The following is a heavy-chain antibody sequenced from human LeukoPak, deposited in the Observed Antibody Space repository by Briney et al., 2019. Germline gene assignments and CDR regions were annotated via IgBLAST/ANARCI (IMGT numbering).Heavy chain of an antibody. CDR1: GGSISSYY. CDR2: IYYSGST. CDR3: ARLDSSGWYN. J-gene: IGHJ4*02. V-gene: IGHV4-59*08. D-gene: IGHD6-19*01. Sequence: KPSETLSLTCTVSGGSISSYYWSWIRQPRGNGLEWIGYIYYSGSTNYNPSLKSRVTISVDTSKNQFSLKLSSVTAADAAVYYCARLDSSGWYNWGQGTLVTVSS.